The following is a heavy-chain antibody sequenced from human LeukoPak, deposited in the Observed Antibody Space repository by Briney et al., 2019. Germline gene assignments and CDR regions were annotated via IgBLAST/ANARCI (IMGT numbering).Heavy chain of an antibody. CDR1: TGSISRDIYN. Sequence: SETLSLTCTVSTGSISRDIYNWAWIRQPPGKGLDWIGSIDYSGSTYYNPSLRGRVTISVDTSKNQFSLGLSSVTAADTAVYYCASIRVDSGYDSFDCWGQGTLVTVSS. CDR3: ASIRVDSGYDSFDC. CDR2: IDYSGST. V-gene: IGHV4-39*01. J-gene: IGHJ4*02. D-gene: IGHD5-12*01.